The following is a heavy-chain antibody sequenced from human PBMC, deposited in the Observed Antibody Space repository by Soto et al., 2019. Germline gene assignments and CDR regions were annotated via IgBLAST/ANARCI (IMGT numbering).Heavy chain of an antibody. CDR2: ISAYNGNT. V-gene: IGHV1-18*01. CDR3: ARAFVRRVIRDY. CDR1: GYTFTNYG. Sequence: ASVKVSCKASGYTFTNYGISWVRQAPGEGLEWMGWISAYNGNTNYAQKFRGRVTMTTDTSTSTAYMELRSLRSDDTAVYYCARAFVRRVIRDYWGQGTLVTVSS. J-gene: IGHJ4*02. D-gene: IGHD3-10*02.